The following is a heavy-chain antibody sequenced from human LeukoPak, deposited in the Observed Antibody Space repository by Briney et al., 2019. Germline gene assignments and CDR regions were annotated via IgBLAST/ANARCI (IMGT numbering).Heavy chain of an antibody. CDR1: GFTFSSYT. J-gene: IGHJ4*02. D-gene: IGHD3-22*01. V-gene: IGHV3-74*01. CDR3: ATWYYYDSSAYYLSY. Sequence: GGSLRLSCAASGFTFSSYTMNWVRQAPGKGLVWVSRINSDGSSTSYADSVKGRFTISRDNAKNTLYLQMNSLRAEDTAVYYCATWYYYDSSAYYLSYWGQGTLVTVSS. CDR2: INSDGSST.